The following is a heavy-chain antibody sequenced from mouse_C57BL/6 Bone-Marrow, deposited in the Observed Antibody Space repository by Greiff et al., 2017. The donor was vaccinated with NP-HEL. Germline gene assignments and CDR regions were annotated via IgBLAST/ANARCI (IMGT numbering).Heavy chain of an antibody. CDR3: ARQFGYDGWYFDV. Sequence: EVKLVESGGGLVQPGGSLKLSCAASGFTFSDYYMYWVRQTPEKRLEWFAYISNGGGSTYYPDTVKGRFTISRDNAKNTLYLQMSRLKSEDTAMYYCARQFGYDGWYFDVWGTGTTVTVSS. D-gene: IGHD2-2*01. CDR2: ISNGGGST. J-gene: IGHJ1*03. V-gene: IGHV5-12*01. CDR1: GFTFSDYY.